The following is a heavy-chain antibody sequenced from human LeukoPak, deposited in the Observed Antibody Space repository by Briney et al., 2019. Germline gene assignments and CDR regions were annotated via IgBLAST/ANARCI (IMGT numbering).Heavy chain of an antibody. CDR2: VCYSGST. D-gene: IGHD5-18*01. Sequence: PSETLSLTCTVSGGSISSSSYCWGWIRQPPGKGLEWIGSVCYSGSTYYNPSLKSRVTISVDTSKNQFSLKLGSVTAADTAVYYCARQYSGDSRSPFFDYWGQGTLVTVSS. CDR1: GGSISSSSYC. CDR3: ARQYSGDSRSPFFDY. V-gene: IGHV4-39*01. J-gene: IGHJ4*02.